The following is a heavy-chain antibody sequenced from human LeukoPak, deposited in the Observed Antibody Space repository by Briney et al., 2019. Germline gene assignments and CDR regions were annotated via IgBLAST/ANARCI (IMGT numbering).Heavy chain of an antibody. Sequence: GESLKISCKASGYYFPTFWIGWVRQMPGKGLEWMGIIYPDDSNTRYSPSFQGQVTISADKSISTAYLQWSSLKASDTAMYYCARSRGHSYYYMDVWGKGTTVTVSS. V-gene: IGHV5-51*01. J-gene: IGHJ6*03. CDR1: GYYFPTFW. D-gene: IGHD5-12*01. CDR3: ARSRGHSYYYMDV. CDR2: IYPDDSNT.